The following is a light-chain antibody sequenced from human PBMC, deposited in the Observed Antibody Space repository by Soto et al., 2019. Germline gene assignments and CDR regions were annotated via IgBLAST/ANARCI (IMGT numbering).Light chain of an antibody. CDR2: DAS. Sequence: EIVMTQSPATLSVSLGEGATLSCRASQTVSSYLLWYQQKRGQAPRLLIYDASNRATGIPARFSGSGSGTDFTLTISSLEPEDFAVYYCQQRMNWPLTFGQGTRLEIK. V-gene: IGKV3-11*01. J-gene: IGKJ5*01. CDR3: QQRMNWPLT. CDR1: QTVSSY.